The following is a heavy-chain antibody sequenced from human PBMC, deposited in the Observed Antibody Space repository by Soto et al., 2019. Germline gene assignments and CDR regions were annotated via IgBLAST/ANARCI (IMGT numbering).Heavy chain of an antibody. D-gene: IGHD5-12*01. CDR1: GYTFTSYA. V-gene: IGHV1-3*01. CDR3: ARGGLQLPLPDDY. J-gene: IGHJ4*02. Sequence: ASVKVSCKASGYTFTSYAMHWVRQAPGQRLEWMGWINAGNGNTKYSQKFQGRVTITRDTSASTVYMELSSLRSEDTAVYYCARGGLQLPLPDDYWGQGTLVTVSS. CDR2: INAGNGNT.